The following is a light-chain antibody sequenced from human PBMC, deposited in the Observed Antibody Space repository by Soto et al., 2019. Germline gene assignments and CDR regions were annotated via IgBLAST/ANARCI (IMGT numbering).Light chain of an antibody. CDR2: EVS. CDR1: SSDVGGYNY. Sequence: QSALTQPASVSGSPGQSITISCTGTSSDVGGYNYVSWYQQHPGKAPKLMIYEVSNRPSGVSNRFSGSKSGNTASLTISGLQAEDEADYYCSSYTSSTTYVVFGGATHVTVL. J-gene: IGLJ2*01. CDR3: SSYTSSTTYVV. V-gene: IGLV2-14*01.